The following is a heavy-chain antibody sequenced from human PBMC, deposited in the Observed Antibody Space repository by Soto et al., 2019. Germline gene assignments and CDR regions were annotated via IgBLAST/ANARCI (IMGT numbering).Heavy chain of an antibody. CDR2: IYYSGST. D-gene: IGHD2-21*01. CDR1: GGSISSYY. V-gene: IGHV4-59*08. Sequence: QVQLQESGPGLVKPSETLSLTCTVSGGSISSYYWSWIRQPPGKGLEWIGYIYYSGSTSYNPSLKSRVTISVDTSKNHFSLKLSSVTAADTAVYYCTRGTLIEVFDYWGQGTLVTVSS. J-gene: IGHJ4*02. CDR3: TRGTLIEVFDY.